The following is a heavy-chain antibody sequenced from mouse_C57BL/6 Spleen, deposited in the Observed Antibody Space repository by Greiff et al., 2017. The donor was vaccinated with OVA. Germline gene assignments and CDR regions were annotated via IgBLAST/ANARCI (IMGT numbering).Heavy chain of an antibody. D-gene: IGHD2-5*01. CDR1: GYTFTEYT. CDR2: FYPGSGSI. J-gene: IGHJ1*03. CDR3: ARHPYYSNYAYWYFDV. Sequence: QVQLQQSGAELVKPGASVKLSCKASGYTFTEYTIHWVKQRSGQGLEWIGWFYPGSGSIKYNEKFKDKATLTADKSSSTVYMELSRLTSEDAAVYCCARHPYYSNYAYWYFDVWGTGTTVTVSS. V-gene: IGHV1-62-2*01.